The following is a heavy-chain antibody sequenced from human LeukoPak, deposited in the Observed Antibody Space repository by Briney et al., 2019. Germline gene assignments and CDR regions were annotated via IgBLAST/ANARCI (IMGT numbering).Heavy chain of an antibody. J-gene: IGHJ4*02. V-gene: IGHV4-34*01. Sequence: ASETLSLTCAVYGGSFSGYYWSWIRQPPGKGLEWIGEINHSGSTNYNPSLKSRVTISVGTSKNQFSLKLSSVTAADTAVYYCARWGSGNDYWGQGTLVTVSS. CDR1: GGSFSGYY. D-gene: IGHD2-15*01. CDR3: ARWGSGNDY. CDR2: INHSGST.